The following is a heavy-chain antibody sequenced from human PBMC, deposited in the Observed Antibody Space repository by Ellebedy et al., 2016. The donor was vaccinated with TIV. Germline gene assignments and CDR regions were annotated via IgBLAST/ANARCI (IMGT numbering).Heavy chain of an antibody. D-gene: IGHD4-17*01. CDR2: MNQDGSDK. J-gene: IGHJ3*01. V-gene: IGHV3-7*01. CDR1: RFSFSNYW. Sequence: GGSLRLSCAASRFSFSNYWMSWVRQPPGKGLEWVANMNQDGSDKYYVDSVKGRFTISRDNAKNSLFLQMNSLRAEDTAVYYCATDGSYGDYRSPAHAFVSWGQGTMVTVSS. CDR3: ATDGSYGDYRSPAHAFVS.